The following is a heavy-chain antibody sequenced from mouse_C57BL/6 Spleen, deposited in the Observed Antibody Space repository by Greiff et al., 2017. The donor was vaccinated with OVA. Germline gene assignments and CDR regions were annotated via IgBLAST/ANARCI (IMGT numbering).Heavy chain of an antibody. V-gene: IGHV5-17*01. D-gene: IGHD3-2*02. Sequence: EVKLMESGGGLVKPGGSLKLSCAASGFTFSDYGMHWVRQAPEKGLEWVAYISSGSSTIYYADTVKGRFTISRDNAKNTLFLQMTSLRSEDTAMYYCASGAQDASWFAYWGQGTLVTVSA. CDR1: GFTFSDYG. CDR3: ASGAQDASWFAY. CDR2: ISSGSSTI. J-gene: IGHJ3*01.